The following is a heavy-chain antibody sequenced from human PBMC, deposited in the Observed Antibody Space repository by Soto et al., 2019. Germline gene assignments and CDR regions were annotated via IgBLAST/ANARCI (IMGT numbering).Heavy chain of an antibody. CDR1: GGSISSYY. J-gene: IGHJ5*02. D-gene: IGHD6-6*01. V-gene: IGHV4-59*01. CDR3: ARYSGARYSSSSFNWFDP. Sequence: KPSETLSLTCTVSGGSISSYYWSWIRQPPGKGLEWIGYIYYSGSTNYNPSLKSRVTISVDTSKNQFSLKLSSVTAADTAVYYCARYSGARYSSSSFNWFDPWGQGTLVTV. CDR2: IYYSGST.